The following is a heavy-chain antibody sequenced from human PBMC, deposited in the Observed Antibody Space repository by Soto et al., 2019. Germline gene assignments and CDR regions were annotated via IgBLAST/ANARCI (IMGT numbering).Heavy chain of an antibody. D-gene: IGHD3-3*01. CDR2: IYHTGST. J-gene: IGHJ4*02. CDR1: GGSISSSGFS. V-gene: IGHV4-30-2*01. CDR3: ARRDDFWSGYSIDY. Sequence: LSLTCTVSGGSISSSGFSWSWIRQPPGKGLEWIGYIYHTGSTYYSPSLKSRLTMSVDTSKNQFSLKLTSVTAADTAVYYCARRDDFWSGYSIDYWGLGTLVTVSS.